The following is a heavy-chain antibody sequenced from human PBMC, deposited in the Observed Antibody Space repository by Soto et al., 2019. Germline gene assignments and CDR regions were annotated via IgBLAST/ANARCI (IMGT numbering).Heavy chain of an antibody. CDR3: ARDPPDFHSAFDY. Sequence: PSQTLSLNCGISVDSVSSNSAAWNWIRQSPSRGLEWLGRTYYRSKWYNDYAESVKSRITINPDTSKNQFSLHLNSVTPEDTAVYYCARDPPDFHSAFDYWGQGTLVTVSS. CDR2: TYYRSKWYN. CDR1: VDSVSSNSAA. J-gene: IGHJ4*02. V-gene: IGHV6-1*01. D-gene: IGHD4-4*01.